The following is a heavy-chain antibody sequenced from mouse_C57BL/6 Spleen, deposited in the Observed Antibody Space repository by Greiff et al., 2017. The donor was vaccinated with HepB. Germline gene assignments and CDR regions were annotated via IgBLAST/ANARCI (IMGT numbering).Heavy chain of an antibody. CDR3: ARGGLTGTSY. CDR2: INPSSGYT. CDR1: GYTFTSYW. J-gene: IGHJ2*01. V-gene: IGHV1-7*01. Sequence: QVQLQQSGAELAKPGASVKLSCKASGYTFTSYWMHWVKQRPGQGLEWIGYINPSSGYTKYNQTFKDKAPLTADKSSSTAYMQLSSRTYEDSAVYYCARGGLTGTSYWGQGTTLTVSS. D-gene: IGHD4-1*01.